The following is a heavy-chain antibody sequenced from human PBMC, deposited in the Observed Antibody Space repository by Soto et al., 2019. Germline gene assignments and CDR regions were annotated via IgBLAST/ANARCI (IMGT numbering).Heavy chain of an antibody. D-gene: IGHD6-6*01. CDR1: GFTFSSYA. V-gene: IGHV3-23*01. CDR3: ATGGVAARREVDY. Sequence: EVQLLESGGGLVQPGGSLRLSCAASGFTFSSYAMSWVRQAPGKGLEWVSAISGSGGSTYYADSVKGRFTISRDNSKNTLYLQMNTLRAEDTAVYYCATGGVAARREVDYWGQGTLVTVSS. CDR2: ISGSGGST. J-gene: IGHJ4*02.